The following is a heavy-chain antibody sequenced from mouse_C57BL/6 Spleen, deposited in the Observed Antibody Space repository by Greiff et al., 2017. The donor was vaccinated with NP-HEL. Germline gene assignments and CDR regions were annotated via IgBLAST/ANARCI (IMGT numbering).Heavy chain of an antibody. CDR1: GYTFTSYW. CDR3: AREGYSNPWFPY. V-gene: IGHV1-55*01. D-gene: IGHD2-5*01. Sequence: QVQLQQPGAELVKPGASVKMSCKASGYTFTSYWITWVKQRPGQGLEWIGDIYPGSGSTNYNEKFKSKATLTVDTSSSTAYMQLSSLTSEDSAVYYCAREGYSNPWFPYWGQGTLVTVSA. J-gene: IGHJ3*01. CDR2: IYPGSGST.